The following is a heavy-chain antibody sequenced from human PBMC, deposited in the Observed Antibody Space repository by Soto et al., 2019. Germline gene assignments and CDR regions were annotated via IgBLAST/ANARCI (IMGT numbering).Heavy chain of an antibody. CDR1: GFTFSSYA. V-gene: IGHV3-23*01. CDR3: AKSGGREHQLLWFGELVPDPFDY. D-gene: IGHD3-10*01. J-gene: IGHJ4*02. CDR2: ISGSGGST. Sequence: PGGSLRLSCAASGFTFSSYAMSWVRQAPGKGLEWVSAISGSGGSTYYADSVKGRFTISRDNSKNTLYLQMNSLRAEDTAVHYCAKSGGREHQLLWFGELVPDPFDYWGQGTLVTVSS.